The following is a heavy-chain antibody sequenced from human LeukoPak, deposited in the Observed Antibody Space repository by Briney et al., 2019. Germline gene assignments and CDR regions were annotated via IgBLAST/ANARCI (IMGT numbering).Heavy chain of an antibody. Sequence: GGSLRLSCAASGFTFSDYYMSWIRQAPGKGLEWVSASGSGGSTYYADSVKGRFTISRDISKNTLYLQMNSLRAEDTAVYYCARVTLRSSGRHDVFDIWGQGTMVTVSS. V-gene: IGHV3-66*01. J-gene: IGHJ3*02. CDR2: SGSGGST. CDR3: ARVTLRSSGRHDVFDI. D-gene: IGHD3-22*01. CDR1: GFTFSDYY.